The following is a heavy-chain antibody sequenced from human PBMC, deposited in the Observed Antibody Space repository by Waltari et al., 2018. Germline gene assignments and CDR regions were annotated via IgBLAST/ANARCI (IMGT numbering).Heavy chain of an antibody. CDR2: MSGDGAGT. CDR3: ARASISRDTGNTFDS. J-gene: IGHJ4*02. V-gene: IGHV3-74*01. D-gene: IGHD5-18*01. Sequence: EVHLVESGGGLVRPGGSLRLSCAASGFTFSSFWMHWVRQAPGKGPQWVALMSGDGAGTHYADAVRGRFTISRDNANNMVYLQMNSLSDDDTATYFCARASISRDTGNTFDSWGQGNLVTVSS. CDR1: GFTFSSFW.